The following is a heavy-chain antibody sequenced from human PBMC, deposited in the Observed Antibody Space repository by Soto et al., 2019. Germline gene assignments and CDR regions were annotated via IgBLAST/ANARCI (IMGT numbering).Heavy chain of an antibody. Sequence: ASVKVSCKASGYTFTSYDINWVRQATGQGLEWMGWMNPNSGNTGYAQKFQGRVTMTRNTSISTAYMELSSLRSEDTAVYYCARRLVPAAMPSEGHYYYMDVCGKGTTVTVSS. J-gene: IGHJ6*03. CDR3: ARRLVPAAMPSEGHYYYMDV. CDR2: MNPNSGNT. CDR1: GYTFTSYD. D-gene: IGHD2-2*01. V-gene: IGHV1-8*01.